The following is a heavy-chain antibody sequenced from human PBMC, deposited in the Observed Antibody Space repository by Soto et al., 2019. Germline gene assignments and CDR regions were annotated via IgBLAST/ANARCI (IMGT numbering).Heavy chain of an antibody. J-gene: IGHJ6*02. CDR2: IYHSGST. CDR1: GGSISSSNW. D-gene: IGHD3-10*01. V-gene: IGHV4-4*02. CDR3: ARLYYYGSGSYYKTGYYYGMDV. Sequence: SETLSLTCAVSGGSISSSNWWSWVRQPPGKGLEWIGEIYHSGSTNYNPSLKSRVTISVDKSKNQFSLKLSSVTAADTALYYCARLYYYGSGSYYKTGYYYGMDVWGQGTTVTVS.